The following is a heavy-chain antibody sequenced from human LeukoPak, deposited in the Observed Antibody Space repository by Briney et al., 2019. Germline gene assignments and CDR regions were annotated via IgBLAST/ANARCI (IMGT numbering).Heavy chain of an antibody. V-gene: IGHV4-59*01. D-gene: IGHD1-26*01. CDR2: IYYSGST. Sequence: PSETLSLTCTVSGGSLSGYYWSWIRQPLGKGLEWIGYIYYSGSTNYNPSLKSRVTISVDTAKNQFSLKLSSVTAADTAVYYCARSRKGIVGATEGAFDIWGQGTMVTVSS. CDR3: ARSRKGIVGATEGAFDI. J-gene: IGHJ3*02. CDR1: GGSLSGYY.